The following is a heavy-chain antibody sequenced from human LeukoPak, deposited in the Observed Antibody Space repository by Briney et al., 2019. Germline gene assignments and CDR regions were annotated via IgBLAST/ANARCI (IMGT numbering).Heavy chain of an antibody. D-gene: IGHD3-3*01. Sequence: QSGGSLRLSCAASGFAFSSFAMSWVRQAPGKGLEWVSAMSGSGYYTYYVESVKGRFTISRDNSKNPLYLHMNSLRDDDTAVYYCAKMEGQRLYDYCMDVWGRGPTVTVSS. CDR1: GFAFSSFA. CDR2: MSGSGYYT. V-gene: IGHV3-23*01. CDR3: AKMEGQRLYDYCMDV. J-gene: IGHJ6*03.